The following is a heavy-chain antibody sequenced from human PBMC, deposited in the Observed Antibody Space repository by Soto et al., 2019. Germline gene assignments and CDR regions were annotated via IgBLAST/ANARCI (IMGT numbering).Heavy chain of an antibody. CDR1: GFTFSSYG. V-gene: IGHV3-33*01. CDR3: GGGKTGWDGRHSYYCGMDA. Sequence: GGSLRLSCAASGFTFSSYGMHWVRQAPGKGLEWVAVIWYDGSNKYYADSVKGRFTISRDNSKNTLYLQMNSLRAEDTAVYYCGGGKTGWDGRHSYYCGMDAWGEGTTVTVSP. D-gene: IGHD1-1*01. J-gene: IGHJ6*04. CDR2: IWYDGSNK.